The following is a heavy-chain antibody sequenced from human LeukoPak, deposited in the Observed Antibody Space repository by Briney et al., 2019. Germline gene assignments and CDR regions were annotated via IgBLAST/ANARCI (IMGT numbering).Heavy chain of an antibody. Sequence: SETLSLTCTVSGGSISSSSYYWGWIRQSPGKGLEWIGSIYHSGGTTYYNPSLKSRVTISLDTSKNQFSLKLSSVTAADTAVYYCARAGGAAAKFDPWGQGTLVTVSS. CDR2: IYHSGGTT. CDR1: GGSISSSSYY. J-gene: IGHJ5*02. V-gene: IGHV4-39*07. D-gene: IGHD6-13*01. CDR3: ARAGGAAAKFDP.